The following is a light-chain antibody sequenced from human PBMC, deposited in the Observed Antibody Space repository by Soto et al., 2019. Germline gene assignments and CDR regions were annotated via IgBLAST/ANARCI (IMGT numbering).Light chain of an antibody. J-gene: IGLJ2*01. V-gene: IGLV1-51*01. CDR3: GTWDDSLNAVI. CDR2: DID. Sequence: QSVLTQPPSVSAAPGQKVTISCCGSNSNIGGNYVSWYRQLPGTAPELVIYDIDKRPSEIPDRFSGSKSGTSANLAITGLQTGDEAEYYCGTWDDSLNAVIFGGGTKLTVL. CDR1: NSNIGGNY.